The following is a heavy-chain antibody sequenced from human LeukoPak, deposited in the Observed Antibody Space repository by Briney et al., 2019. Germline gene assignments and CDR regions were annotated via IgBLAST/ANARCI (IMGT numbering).Heavy chain of an antibody. CDR1: GFTFSTYA. J-gene: IGHJ6*02. CDR2: ISGSGGSP. D-gene: IGHD6-13*01. V-gene: IGHV3-23*01. CDR3: ARDGGWGAAVMFSINYYYYGMDV. Sequence: GGSLRLSCAASGFTFSTYAMSWVRQAPGKGLEWVSVISGSGGSPYYADSVKGRFTISRDNSKNTVYLQMNSLRTEDTAVFYCARDGGWGAAVMFSINYYYYGMDVWGQGTTVTVSS.